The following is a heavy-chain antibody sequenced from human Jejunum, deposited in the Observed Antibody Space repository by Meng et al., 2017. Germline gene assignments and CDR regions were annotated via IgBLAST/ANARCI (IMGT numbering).Heavy chain of an antibody. V-gene: IGHV1-3*01. CDR2: ISADSGNT. Sequence: ASVKVSCKASGYTFSYYAIHWVRQAPGQRPEWMGWISADSGNTKYSRNLQGRVTISRDTSTNTAYMELRSLRPEDTAVYYCARVEGDGYNYSYYYYGMDVWGQGTMVTVSS. CDR3: ARVEGDGYNYSYYYYGMDV. D-gene: IGHD5-24*01. CDR1: GYTFSYYA. J-gene: IGHJ6*02.